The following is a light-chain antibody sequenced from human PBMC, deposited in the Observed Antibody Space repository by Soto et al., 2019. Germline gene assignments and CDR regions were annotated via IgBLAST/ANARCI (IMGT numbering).Light chain of an antibody. V-gene: IGKV1-12*02. CDR2: AAS. Sequence: DIQMTQSPSSVSASVGDRVTITCRASQGLSTYLAWYQQKPGKAPKLLIYAASNLQGGVPSRFSGSGSGTDFTLTISSLQPEDFATYYCLSGHSRPFGGGTKVDIK. CDR3: LSGHSRP. J-gene: IGKJ4*01. CDR1: QGLSTY.